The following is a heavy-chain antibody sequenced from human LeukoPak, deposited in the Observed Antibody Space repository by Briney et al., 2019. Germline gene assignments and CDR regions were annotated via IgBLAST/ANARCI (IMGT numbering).Heavy chain of an antibody. J-gene: IGHJ4*02. V-gene: IGHV3-33*01. CDR1: GFTFSNSG. Sequence: GGSLRLSCAASGFTFSNSGMHWVRQAPGKGLEWVALIWYDGSNKYYADSVKGRFTISRDNSKNTLYLQMNSLRAEDTAVYCCARDDNRNYPGIFDYWGQGTLVTVSS. D-gene: IGHD1-1*01. CDR3: ARDDNRNYPGIFDY. CDR2: IWYDGSNK.